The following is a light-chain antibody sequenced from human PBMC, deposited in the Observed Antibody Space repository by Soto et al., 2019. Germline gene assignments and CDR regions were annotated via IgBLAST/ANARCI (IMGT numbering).Light chain of an antibody. Sequence: EIVLTQSPGTLSLSPGERATLSCRASQSISSNYLAWYQQTPGQAPRLLIYGTSSRASGIPARFSASGSGTDFPLNISRLEPEDFAMYYCQQYGSSPGTFGQGTKLEIK. CDR1: QSISSNY. CDR3: QQYGSSPGT. J-gene: IGKJ2*01. V-gene: IGKV3-20*01. CDR2: GTS.